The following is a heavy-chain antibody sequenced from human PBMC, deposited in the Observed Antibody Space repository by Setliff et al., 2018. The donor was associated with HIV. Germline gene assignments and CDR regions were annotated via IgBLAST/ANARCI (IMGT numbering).Heavy chain of an antibody. Sequence: GGSLRLSCAASGFIFSGESMHWVRQAPGKGLQWVALIWTDGSFKTYAESVKGRFSISRDNSKKTLYLYMNNLESEDTAVYYCAKDAGYCSGESCYFYMDVWGKGTTVTVSS. CDR3: AKDAGYCSGESCYFYMDV. CDR1: GFIFSGES. D-gene: IGHD2-8*02. V-gene: IGHV3-30*02. CDR2: IWTDGSFK. J-gene: IGHJ6*03.